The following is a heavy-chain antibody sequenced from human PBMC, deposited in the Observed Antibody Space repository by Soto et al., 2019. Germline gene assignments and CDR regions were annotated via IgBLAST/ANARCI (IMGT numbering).Heavy chain of an antibody. CDR2: IIPIFGTA. CDR1: GGSFSSYA. V-gene: IGHV1-69*13. Sequence: SVKVSCKASGGSFSSYAISWVRQAPGQGLEWMGGIIPIFGTANYAQKFQGRVTITADESTSTAYMELSSLRSEDTAVYYCARTSIAVAGSGYYYGMDVWGQGTTVTVSS. CDR3: ARTSIAVAGSGYYYGMDV. D-gene: IGHD6-19*01. J-gene: IGHJ6*02.